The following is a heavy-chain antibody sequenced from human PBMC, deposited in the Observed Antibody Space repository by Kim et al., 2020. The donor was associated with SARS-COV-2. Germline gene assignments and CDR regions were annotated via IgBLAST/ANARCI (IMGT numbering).Heavy chain of an antibody. CDR3: AIMKKYYDILTGYYNYYYGMDV. CDR2: ISAYNGNT. V-gene: IGHV1-18*01. CDR1: GYTFTSYG. D-gene: IGHD3-9*01. J-gene: IGHJ6*02. Sequence: ASVKVSCKASGYTFTSYGISWVRQAPGQGLEWMGWISAYNGNTNYAQKLQGRVTMTTDTSTSTAYMELRSLRSDDTAVYYCAIMKKYYDILTGYYNYYYGMDVWGQGTTGTVSS.